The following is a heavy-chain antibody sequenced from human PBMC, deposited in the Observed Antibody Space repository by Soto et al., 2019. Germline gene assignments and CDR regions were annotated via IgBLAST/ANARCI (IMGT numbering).Heavy chain of an antibody. CDR3: ARVHSSPILYFVDP. D-gene: IGHD1-26*01. CDR1: GGTFDSYV. CDR2: IMPIFGTP. Sequence: SVKVSCEASGGTFDSYVISWLRQAPGQGLAWMGGIMPIFGTPNYAQKFRGRVTISANESTSTAYLELSSLASDDSAVYYRARVHSSPILYFVDPWGQGTLVTVSS. J-gene: IGHJ5*02. V-gene: IGHV1-69*13.